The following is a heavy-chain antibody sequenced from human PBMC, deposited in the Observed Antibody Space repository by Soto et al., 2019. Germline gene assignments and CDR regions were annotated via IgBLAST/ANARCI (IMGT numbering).Heavy chain of an antibody. Sequence: GASVKVSCKASGGTFSSYAINWVRQAPGQGLEWMGGIIPIFGTANYAQKFQGRVTITADESTSTAYMELSSLRSEDTAVYYCARDVVVAAYYYYGMDVWGQGTTVTVSS. CDR2: IIPIFGTA. CDR3: ARDVVVAAYYYYGMDV. CDR1: GGTFSSYA. D-gene: IGHD2-15*01. V-gene: IGHV1-69*13. J-gene: IGHJ6*02.